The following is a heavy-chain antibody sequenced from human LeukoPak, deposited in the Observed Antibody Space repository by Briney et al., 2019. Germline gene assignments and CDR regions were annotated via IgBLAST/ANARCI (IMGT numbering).Heavy chain of an antibody. Sequence: GGSLRLSCAASGFTFSTYWMHWVRQAPGKGLVWASRINRDASSIAYADSVQGRFTISRDNAKNSLYLQMNSLRAEDTAVYYCARADWDTAMIDYWGQGTLVTVSS. CDR3: ARADWDTAMIDY. D-gene: IGHD5-18*01. V-gene: IGHV3-74*01. CDR1: GFTFSTYW. J-gene: IGHJ4*02. CDR2: INRDASSI.